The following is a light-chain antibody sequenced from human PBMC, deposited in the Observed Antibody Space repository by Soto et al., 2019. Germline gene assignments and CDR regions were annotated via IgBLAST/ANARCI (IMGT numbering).Light chain of an antibody. CDR3: QQYTSYYT. CDR2: DAS. CDR1: HSFTKY. J-gene: IGKJ2*01. Sequence: DIQMTQSPSTLSAFVGDRVTITCRASHSFTKYLAWYQQKAGKAPKLLIYDASTLESGVPSRFSGGGSGTEFTLTISSLQPDDFATYYCQQYTSYYTFGQGTKLEIK. V-gene: IGKV1-5*01.